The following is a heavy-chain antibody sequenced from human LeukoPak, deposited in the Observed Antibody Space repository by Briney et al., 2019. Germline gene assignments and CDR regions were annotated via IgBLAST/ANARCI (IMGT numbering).Heavy chain of an antibody. V-gene: IGHV4-34*01. CDR1: GGSFSGYY. J-gene: IGHJ4*02. D-gene: IGHD6-19*01. Sequence: SETLSLTCAVYGGSFSGYYWSWIRQPPGKGLEWIGEINHSGSTNYNPSLKSRVTISVDTSKNQFSLKLSSVTAADTAVYYCASGQRAVAVRRWGQGTLVTVSS. CDR2: INHSGST. CDR3: ASGQRAVAVRR.